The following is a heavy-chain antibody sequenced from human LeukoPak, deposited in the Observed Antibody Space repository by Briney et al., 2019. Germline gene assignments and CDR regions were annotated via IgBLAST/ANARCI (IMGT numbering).Heavy chain of an antibody. D-gene: IGHD6-19*01. CDR3: ARRPIAVAGIDY. CDR2: IYYSGST. CDR1: GGSINSSSYY. Sequence: PSETLSLTCTVSGGSINSSSYYWGWIRQPPGKGLGWIGSIYYSGSTYYNPSLKSRVTISVDTSKNQFSLKLSSVTAADTAVYYCARRPIAVAGIDYWGQGTLVTVSS. V-gene: IGHV4-39*01. J-gene: IGHJ4*02.